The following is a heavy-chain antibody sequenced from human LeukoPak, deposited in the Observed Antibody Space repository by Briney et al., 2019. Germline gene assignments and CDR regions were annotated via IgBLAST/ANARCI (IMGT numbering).Heavy chain of an antibody. CDR1: GFTFSTYA. J-gene: IGHJ4*02. CDR3: AKDPYCSSTSCYLGTPDY. CDR2: ISGGGGST. Sequence: PGGSLRLSCAASGFTFSTYAMSWVRQAPGKGLEWVSAISGGGGSTYYADSVKGRFTISRVNSKNTLYLQMNSLRVEDTAVYYCAKDPYCSSTSCYLGTPDYWGQGTLVTVSS. V-gene: IGHV3-23*01. D-gene: IGHD2-2*01.